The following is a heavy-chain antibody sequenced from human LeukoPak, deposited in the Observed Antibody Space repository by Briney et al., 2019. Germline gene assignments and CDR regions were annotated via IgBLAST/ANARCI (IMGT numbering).Heavy chain of an antibody. V-gene: IGHV3-30*18. D-gene: IGHD6-19*01. Sequence: GGSLRLSCVASGFTFSSYGMHGVPQAPGKGAEWVVFISYDGGDKYYVDSVKGRFTISRDNSKNTLYLQMNSLRAEDTAVYYCAKVRYSSGWPEFDYWGQGTLVTVSS. CDR1: GFTFSSYG. CDR2: ISYDGGDK. CDR3: AKVRYSSGWPEFDY. J-gene: IGHJ4*02.